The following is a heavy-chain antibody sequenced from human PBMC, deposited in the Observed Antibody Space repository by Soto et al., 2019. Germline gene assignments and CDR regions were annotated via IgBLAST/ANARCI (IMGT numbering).Heavy chain of an antibody. CDR2: INHSGST. V-gene: IGHV4-34*01. CDR3: ARSQYYDILTGYSRWFDP. D-gene: IGHD3-9*01. CDR1: GGSFSGYY. J-gene: IGHJ5*02. Sequence: KQSQTLSLTCAVYGGSFSGYYWSWIRQPPGKGLEWIGEINHSGSTNYNPSLKSRVTISVDTSKNQFSLKLSSVTAADTAVYYCARSQYYDILTGYSRWFDPWGQGTLVTVSS.